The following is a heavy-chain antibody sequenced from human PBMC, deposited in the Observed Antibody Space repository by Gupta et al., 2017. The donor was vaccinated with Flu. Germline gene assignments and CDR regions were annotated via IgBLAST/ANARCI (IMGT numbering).Heavy chain of an antibody. CDR3: AREIVVVVAATYYYYYGMDV. V-gene: IGHV1-2*02. J-gene: IGHJ6*02. D-gene: IGHD2-15*01. CDR1: GYTFTGYY. Sequence: QVQLVQSGAEVKKPGASVKVSCKASGYTFTGYYMHWVRQAPGQGLEWMGWINPNSGGTNYAQKFQGRVTMTRDTSISTAYMELSRLRSDDTAVYYCAREIVVVVAATYYYYYGMDVWGQGTTVTVSS. CDR2: INPNSGGT.